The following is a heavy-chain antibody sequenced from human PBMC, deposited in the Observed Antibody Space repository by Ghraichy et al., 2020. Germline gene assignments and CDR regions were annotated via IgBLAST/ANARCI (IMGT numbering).Heavy chain of an antibody. J-gene: IGHJ3*01. V-gene: IGHV4-59*08. CDR3: ARLMRSGLSLLAFDF. CDR1: GGSITNYY. D-gene: IGHD3-3*01. CDR2: VHYNGGT. Sequence: SETLSLTCTVSGGSITNYYWSWIRQPPGKGLEWIGYVHYNGGTKYNPSLNSRVTISMDTSKNQFSLKLTSVTAADTAVFYCARLMRSGLSLLAFDFWGQGAMVTVSS.